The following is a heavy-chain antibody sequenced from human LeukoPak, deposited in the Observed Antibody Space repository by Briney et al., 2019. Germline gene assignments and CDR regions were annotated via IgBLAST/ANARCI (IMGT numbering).Heavy chain of an antibody. J-gene: IGHJ6*02. CDR2: IYYSGST. V-gene: IGHV4-31*03. CDR1: GGSISSGGYY. CDR3: ARVQLDYDFWSGYYTEPYYYYGMDV. D-gene: IGHD3-3*01. Sequence: KSSETLSLTCTVSGGSISSGGYYWSWIRQHPGKGLEWIGYIYYSGSTYYNPSLKSRVTISVDTSKNQFSLKLSSVTAADTAVYYCARVQLDYDFWSGYYTEPYYYYGMDVWGQGTTVTVSS.